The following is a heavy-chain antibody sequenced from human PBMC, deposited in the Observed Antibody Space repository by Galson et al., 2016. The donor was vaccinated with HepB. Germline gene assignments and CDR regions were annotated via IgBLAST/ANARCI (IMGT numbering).Heavy chain of an antibody. D-gene: IGHD3-22*01. CDR3: QKTYFFVSSGPYPGYGAFDI. Sequence: SLRLSCAASGFTFRSYAMSWVRQAPGKGLEWVFSISGSGGSSYSPDSVKGRFTMSRDNSKNTLYLQMNSLRVEDPAGYYCQKTYFFVSSGPYPGYGAFDIWGQGTLVAVSS. CDR1: GFTFRSYA. J-gene: IGHJ3*02. V-gene: IGHV3-23*01. CDR2: ISGSGGSS.